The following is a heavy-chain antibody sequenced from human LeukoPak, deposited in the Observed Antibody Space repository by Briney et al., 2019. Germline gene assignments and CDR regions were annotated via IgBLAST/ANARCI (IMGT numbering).Heavy chain of an antibody. Sequence: SGPTLVNPTQTLTLTCTFSGFSLSTSGVGVGWIRQPPGKALEWLALIYWDDHTRYSPSLKSWLTITKDPSKNQVVLTMTTMDPVDKATYYCAHRRTYYYGSGRYYFDYWGQGTLVTVSS. CDR2: IYWDDHT. J-gene: IGHJ4*02. V-gene: IGHV2-5*02. D-gene: IGHD3-10*01. CDR3: AHRRTYYYGSGRYYFDY. CDR1: GFSLSTSGVG.